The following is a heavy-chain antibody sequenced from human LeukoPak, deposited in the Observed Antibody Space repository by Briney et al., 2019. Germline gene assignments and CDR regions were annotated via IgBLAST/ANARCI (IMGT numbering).Heavy chain of an antibody. J-gene: IGHJ4*02. CDR2: IYTSGST. D-gene: IGHD6-19*01. V-gene: IGHV4-4*07. Sequence: SETLSLTCTVSGGSISSYYWTWIRQPAGKGLEWIGRIYTSGSTNYNPSLKSRVTMSADTSKKQFSLKLSSVTAADTAVYYCAKDFEWLVRLSGDLFWDYWGQGTLVTVSS. CDR1: GGSISSYY. CDR3: AKDFEWLVRLSGDLFWDY.